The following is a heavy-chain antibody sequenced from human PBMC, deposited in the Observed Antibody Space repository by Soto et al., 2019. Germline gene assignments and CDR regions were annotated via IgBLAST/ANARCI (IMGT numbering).Heavy chain of an antibody. CDR3: ARSMTTVVTLEY. CDR1: GGPITSENYY. Sequence: SETLSLTCTVSGGPITSENYYWGWIRQPPGKGLEWIGTISFSGSTYYNPSLKSRVTISVDTSKNQFSLKLSSVTAADTAVYFCARSMTTVVTLEYWGQGTLVTVSS. D-gene: IGHD4-17*01. V-gene: IGHV4-39*01. J-gene: IGHJ4*02. CDR2: ISFSGST.